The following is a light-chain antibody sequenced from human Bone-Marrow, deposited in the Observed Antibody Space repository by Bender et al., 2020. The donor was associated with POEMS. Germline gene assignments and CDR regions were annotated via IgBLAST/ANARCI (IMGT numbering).Light chain of an antibody. CDR2: RDT. J-gene: IGLJ2*01. Sequence: SYELTQPPSVSVSPGQTASITCSGDELGQKYASWYQQKPGQSPVLVIHRDTQRPSGIPARFSASNSGTTVTLTISGAQVEDDGDYYCYSAADNNVVFGGGTKLSVL. V-gene: IGLV3-1*01. CDR3: YSAADNNVV. CDR1: ELGQKY.